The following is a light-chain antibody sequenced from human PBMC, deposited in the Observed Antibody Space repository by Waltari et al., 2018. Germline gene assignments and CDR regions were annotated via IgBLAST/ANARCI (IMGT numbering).Light chain of an antibody. J-gene: IGKJ1*01. CDR3: QQRSKWPLT. V-gene: IGKV3-11*01. CDR2: YAS. CDR1: QSVGIS. Sequence: EIVLTQSPATLSLSPGERATISCRSSQSVGISLAWYQQKPGQAPRLLIYYASNRATGIPVRFMGSGSGTDFTLTISGLEPEDFAVYYCQQRSKWPLTFGQGTKVEIK.